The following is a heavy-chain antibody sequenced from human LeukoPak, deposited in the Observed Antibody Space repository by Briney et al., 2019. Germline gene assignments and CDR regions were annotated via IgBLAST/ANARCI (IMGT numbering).Heavy chain of an antibody. V-gene: IGHV1-18*01. CDR1: GGTFSSYA. Sequence: GASVKVSCKASGGTFSSYAISWVRQAPGQGLEWMRWISAYNGNTNYAQKLQGRVTMTTDTSTSTAYMELRSLRSDDTALYYCARDGHRMYYYGGSDYHFDYWGQGTLVTVSS. CDR3: ARDGHRMYYYGGSDYHFDY. CDR2: ISAYNGNT. J-gene: IGHJ4*02. D-gene: IGHD3-22*01.